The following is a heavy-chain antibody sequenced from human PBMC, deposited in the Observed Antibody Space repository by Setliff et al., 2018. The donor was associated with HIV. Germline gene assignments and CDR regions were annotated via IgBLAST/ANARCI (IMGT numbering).Heavy chain of an antibody. V-gene: IGHV1-2*02. CDR2: INPNSGGT. J-gene: IGHJ2*01. CDR1: GYSFAAYY. D-gene: IGHD5-12*01. CDR3: ARDPALTYSGYVYWYFDL. Sequence: ASVKVSCKAAGYSFAAYYIHWVRQAPGQGLEWMGWINPNSGGTNYAQKFQGRVTLTRDTSISTANMELSGLRSDDTAVYYCARDPALTYSGYVYWYFDLWGRGTLGTVSS.